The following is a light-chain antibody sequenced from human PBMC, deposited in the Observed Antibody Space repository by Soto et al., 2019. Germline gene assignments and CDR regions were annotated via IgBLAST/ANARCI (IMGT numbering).Light chain of an antibody. J-gene: IGLJ2*01. CDR1: SFNIGNNY. CDR3: RTWDTSLLAGV. CDR2: DND. Sequence: QSVLTQPPSVSAAPGQKVTISCSGSSFNIGNNYVSWYQHLPGTAPKLLIFDNDKRPSGIPDRFSGSKSGTSATLGITGLQTGDEADYYCRTWDTSLLAGVFGGGPKLTVL. V-gene: IGLV1-51*01.